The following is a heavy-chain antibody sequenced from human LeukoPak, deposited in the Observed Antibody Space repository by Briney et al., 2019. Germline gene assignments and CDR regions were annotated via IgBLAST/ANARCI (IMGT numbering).Heavy chain of an antibody. CDR3: ARDLITMVRGVIGYYFDY. J-gene: IGHJ4*02. CDR1: GFTFSSYA. Sequence: WGSLRLSCAASGFTFSSYAMHWVRQAPGKVLEWVAVISYDGSNKYYADSVKGRFTISRDNSKNTLYLQMNSLRAEDTAVYYCARDLITMVRGVIGYYFDYWGQGTLVTVSS. V-gene: IGHV3-30*04. CDR2: ISYDGSNK. D-gene: IGHD3-10*01.